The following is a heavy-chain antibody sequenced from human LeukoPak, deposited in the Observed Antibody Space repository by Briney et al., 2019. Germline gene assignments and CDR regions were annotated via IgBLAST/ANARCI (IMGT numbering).Heavy chain of an antibody. V-gene: IGHV3-21*01. CDR2: ISSSSDDI. CDR3: ARGHTAVTRHFDF. J-gene: IGHJ4*02. D-gene: IGHD4-17*01. CDR1: EFTFSTYS. Sequence: GALRLSCAASEFTFSTYSMNWVRQTPGKGLEWVSIISSSSDDIHYADSVKGRFTISRDDAKNLLYLDMNSLRAEDTAVYYCARGHTAVTRHFDFWGQGALVTVSS.